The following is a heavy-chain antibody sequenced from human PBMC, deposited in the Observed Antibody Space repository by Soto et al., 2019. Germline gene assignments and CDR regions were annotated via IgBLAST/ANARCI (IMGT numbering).Heavy chain of an antibody. CDR1: GFTFSSYA. D-gene: IGHD4-4*01. CDR2: ISYDGSNK. J-gene: IGHJ4*02. Sequence: QVQLVESGGGVVQPGRSLRLSCAASGFTFSSYAMHWVRQAPGKGLEWVAVISYDGSNKYYADSVKGRFTISRDNSKKTLYLQMHSLRAEDTAVYYCARDRGGSNYVPGHWTRYYFDYWGQGTLVTVSS. V-gene: IGHV3-30-3*01. CDR3: ARDRGGSNYVPGHWTRYYFDY.